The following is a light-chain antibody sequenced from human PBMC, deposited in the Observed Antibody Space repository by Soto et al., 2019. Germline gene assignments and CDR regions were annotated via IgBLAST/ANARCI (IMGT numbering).Light chain of an antibody. CDR2: DNN. J-gene: IGLJ2*01. V-gene: IGLV1-51*01. Sequence: QSVLTQPPSVSAAPGQKVTISCSGSSSNIGKNDVSWYQQFPGTAPKLLIYDNNKRPSGTPDRFSDSKSGTSATLGITGLQTGDEADYYCGTWDGSLSAVVFGGGIKLTVL. CDR3: GTWDGSLSAVV. CDR1: SSNIGKND.